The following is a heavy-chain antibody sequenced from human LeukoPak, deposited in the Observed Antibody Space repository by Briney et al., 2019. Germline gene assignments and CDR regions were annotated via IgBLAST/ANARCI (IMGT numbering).Heavy chain of an antibody. J-gene: IGHJ4*02. Sequence: GGSLRLSCAASGFTFDGYAMHWVRQAPGKGLEWVSGISWNSGGIGYADSVKGRFTISRDNAKNSLYLQMNSLRADDTALYYCAKGKKMTVAGLFDYWGQGTLVTVSS. CDR1: GFTFDGYA. CDR3: AKGKKMTVAGLFDY. CDR2: ISWNSGGI. D-gene: IGHD6-19*01. V-gene: IGHV3-9*01.